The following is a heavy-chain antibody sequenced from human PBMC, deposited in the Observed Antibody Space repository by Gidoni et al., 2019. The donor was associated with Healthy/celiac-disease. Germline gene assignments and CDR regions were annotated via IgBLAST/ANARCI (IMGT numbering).Heavy chain of an antibody. CDR1: GYTFTSYY. Sequence: QVQLVQSGAEVKKPGASVKVSCKASGYTFTSYYMHWVRQAPGQGLEWMGIINPSGGSTSYAQRFQGGVTMTRDTSTSTVYMELSSLRSEDTAVYYCARDHPDCSSTSCYRGYYYYGMDVWGQGTTVTVSS. CDR2: INPSGGST. J-gene: IGHJ6*02. CDR3: ARDHPDCSSTSCYRGYYYYGMDV. V-gene: IGHV1-46*01. D-gene: IGHD2-2*02.